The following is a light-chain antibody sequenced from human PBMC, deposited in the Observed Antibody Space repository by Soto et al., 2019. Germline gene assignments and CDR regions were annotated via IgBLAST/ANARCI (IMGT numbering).Light chain of an antibody. CDR2: GAS. CDR3: QQYNSYPWT. Sequence: EIVLTQSPGTLSLSPGERATLSCRASQRVSSSYLAWYQHKPGQAPRLLIYGASSRATGIPERFSGSGSGTDFTLTISRLEPEDFATYYCQQYNSYPWTFGQGTKVDIK. CDR1: QRVSSSY. V-gene: IGKV3-20*01. J-gene: IGKJ1*01.